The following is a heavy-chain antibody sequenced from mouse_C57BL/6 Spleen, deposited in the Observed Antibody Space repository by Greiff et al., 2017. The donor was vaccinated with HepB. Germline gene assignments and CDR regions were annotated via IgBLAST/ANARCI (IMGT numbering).Heavy chain of an antibody. CDR2: ISYSGST. Sequence: DVQLQESGPGMVKPSQSLSLTCTVTGYSITSGYDWHWIRHFPGNKLEWMGYISYSGSTNYNQSLKSRISITHDTSKNHFFLKLNSVTTEDTATYYCASSSGYTWFAYWGQGTLVTVSA. CDR3: ASSSGYTWFAY. V-gene: IGHV3-1*01. CDR1: GYSITSGYD. J-gene: IGHJ3*01. D-gene: IGHD3-2*02.